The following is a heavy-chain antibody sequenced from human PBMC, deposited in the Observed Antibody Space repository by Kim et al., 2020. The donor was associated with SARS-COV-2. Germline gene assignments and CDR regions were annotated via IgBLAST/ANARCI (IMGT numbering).Heavy chain of an antibody. D-gene: IGHD6-13*01. CDR1: GFTFSSYE. V-gene: IGHV3-48*03. CDR3: ARDGPGIAAAGTLLFSEYFQN. J-gene: IGHJ1*01. CDR2: ISSSGSTI. Sequence: GGSLRLSCAASGFTFSSYEMNWVRQAPGKGLEWVSYISSSGSTIYYADSVKGRFTISRDNAKNSLYLQMNSLRAEDTAVYYCARDGPGIAAAGTLLFSEYFQNWGQGTLVTVSS.